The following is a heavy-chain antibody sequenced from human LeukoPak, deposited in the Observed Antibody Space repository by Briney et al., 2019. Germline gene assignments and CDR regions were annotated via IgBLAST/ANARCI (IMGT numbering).Heavy chain of an antibody. D-gene: IGHD6-19*01. CDR2: ISYDGSNK. CDR1: GFTFSSYG. V-gene: IGHV3-30*03. J-gene: IGHJ4*02. Sequence: GRSLRLSCAASGFTFSSYGMHWVRQAPGKGLEWVAVISYDGSNKYYADSVKGRFTISRDNSKNMLYLQMNSLRAEDTAVYYCARILDSAWGELGYWGQGTLVTVSS. CDR3: ARILDSAWGELGY.